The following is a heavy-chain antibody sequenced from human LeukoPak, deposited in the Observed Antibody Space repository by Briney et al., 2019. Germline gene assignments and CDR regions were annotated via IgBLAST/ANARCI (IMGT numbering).Heavy chain of an antibody. V-gene: IGHV3-21*01. Sequence: GGSLRLSCAASGFTFSSYSMNWVRQAPGKGLEWVSSISSSSSYIYYADSVKGRFTISRDNAKNSLYLQMNSLRAEDTAVYYCAELGITMIGGVWGKXTTVTISS. CDR1: GFTFSSYS. CDR3: AELGITMIGGV. CDR2: ISSSSSYI. D-gene: IGHD3-10*02. J-gene: IGHJ6*04.